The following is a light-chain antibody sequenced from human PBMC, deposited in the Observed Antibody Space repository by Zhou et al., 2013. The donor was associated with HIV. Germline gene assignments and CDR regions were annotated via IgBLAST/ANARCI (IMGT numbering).Light chain of an antibody. CDR2: GAF. V-gene: IGKV1-12*01. CDR3: QQANSFPLT. J-gene: IGKJ4*01. CDR1: EGISNS. Sequence: DIQMTQSPSSLSASVGDRVTISCRASEGISNSLAWYQQKPGKAPKLLVYGAFRLESGVPSRFSGSGSGTDFTLTISSLQPEDFASYFCQQANSFPLTFGGGTEGAEQT.